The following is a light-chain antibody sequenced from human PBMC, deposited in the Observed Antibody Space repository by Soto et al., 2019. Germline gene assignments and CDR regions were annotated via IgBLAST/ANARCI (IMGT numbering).Light chain of an antibody. CDR2: GAS. Sequence: EIVMTQSPATLSVSPGERATLSCRASQSVSSTLAWYQQKPGQAPRLLIYGASTMATGIPARFSGSGSGTEFTLTISSLQSEDFAVYYCQQYNNWPPWTFGQGTKVEIK. V-gene: IGKV3-15*01. CDR1: QSVSST. J-gene: IGKJ1*01. CDR3: QQYNNWPPWT.